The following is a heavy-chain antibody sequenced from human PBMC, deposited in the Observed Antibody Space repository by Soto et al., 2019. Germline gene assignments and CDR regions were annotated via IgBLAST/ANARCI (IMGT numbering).Heavy chain of an antibody. CDR3: ARAPRIQLWTFDY. D-gene: IGHD5-18*01. J-gene: IGHJ4*02. V-gene: IGHV4-59*01. Sequence: ETLSLTCTVSGGSISSYYWSWIRQPPGKGLEWIGYIYYSGSTNYNPSLKSRVTISVDTSKNQFSLKLSSVTAADTAVYYCARAPRIQLWTFDYWGQGTLVTVSS. CDR2: IYYSGST. CDR1: GGSISSYY.